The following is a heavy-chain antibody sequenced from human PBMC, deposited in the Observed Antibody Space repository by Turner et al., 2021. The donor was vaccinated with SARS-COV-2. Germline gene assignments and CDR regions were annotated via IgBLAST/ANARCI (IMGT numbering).Heavy chain of an antibody. CDR3: ATIPPHRSSRLHAEYFQH. CDR2: IKQDGNEK. V-gene: IGHV3-7*01. J-gene: IGHJ1*01. CDR1: GFTFINYW. D-gene: IGHD6-13*01. Sequence: DVQLVESGGGLVQPGGSLRLSCSASGFTFINYWMTWVRQAPGKGLEWVANIKQDGNEKYYVDSVKGRFTISRDNAKNSVFLQMNSLRADDTAVYYCATIPPHRSSRLHAEYFQHWGQGSLVTVSS.